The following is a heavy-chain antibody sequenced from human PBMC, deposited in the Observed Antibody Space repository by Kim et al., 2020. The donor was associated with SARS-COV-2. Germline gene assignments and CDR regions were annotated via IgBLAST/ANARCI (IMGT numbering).Heavy chain of an antibody. CDR2: ISAYNGNT. D-gene: IGHD1-26*01. CDR3: AGDRPGIVGARGDY. J-gene: IGHJ4*02. CDR1: GYTFTSYG. Sequence: ASVKVSCKASGYTFTSYGISWVRQAPGQGLEWMGWISAYNGNTNYAQKLQGRVTMTTDTSTSTAYMELRSLRSDDTDVYYCAGDRPGIVGARGDYWGQGTLVTVSS. V-gene: IGHV1-18*04.